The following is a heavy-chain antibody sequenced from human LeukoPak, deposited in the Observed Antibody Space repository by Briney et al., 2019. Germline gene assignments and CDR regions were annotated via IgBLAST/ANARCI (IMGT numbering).Heavy chain of an antibody. D-gene: IGHD7-27*01. J-gene: IGHJ3*02. CDR2: IKQDGSEK. CDR1: GFTFSSYW. V-gene: IGHV3-7*01. Sequence: GGSLRLSCAASGFTFSSYWMSWVRQAPGKGLEGVAHIKQDGSEKYYVDSVKGRFTISRDNAKNSLYLQVNSLRAEDTAVYYCARLGNWGGNAFDIWGQGTMVTVSS. CDR3: ARLGNWGGNAFDI.